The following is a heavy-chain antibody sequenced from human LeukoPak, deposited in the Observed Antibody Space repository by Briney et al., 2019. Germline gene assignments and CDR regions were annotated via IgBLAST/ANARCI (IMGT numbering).Heavy chain of an antibody. D-gene: IGHD2-15*01. Sequence: PSETLSLTCTVSGGSISSYYWSWIRQPPGKGLEWIAEINHSGTTNYSPSLKSRVTISVDTSKNQFSLKLSSVTAADTAVYYCARHGVATWFDPWGQGTLVTVSS. V-gene: IGHV4-34*01. CDR1: GGSISSYY. J-gene: IGHJ5*02. CDR2: INHSGTT. CDR3: ARHGVATWFDP.